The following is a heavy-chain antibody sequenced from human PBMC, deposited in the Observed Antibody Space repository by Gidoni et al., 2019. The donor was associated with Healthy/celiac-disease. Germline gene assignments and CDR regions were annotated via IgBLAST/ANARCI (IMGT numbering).Heavy chain of an antibody. CDR3: ARDMLLRYFDWLPKEYYFDY. CDR2: IKQDGSEK. J-gene: IGHJ4*02. V-gene: IGHV3-7*01. CDR1: SYW. Sequence: SYWMSWVRQAPGKGLEWVANIKQDGSEKYYVDSVKGRFTISRDNAKNSLYLQMNSLRAEDTAVYYCARDMLLRYFDWLPKEYYFDYWGQGTLVTVSS. D-gene: IGHD3-9*01.